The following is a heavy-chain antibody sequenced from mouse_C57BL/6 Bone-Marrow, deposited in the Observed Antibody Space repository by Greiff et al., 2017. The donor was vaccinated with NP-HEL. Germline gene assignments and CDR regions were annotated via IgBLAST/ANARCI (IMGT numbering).Heavy chain of an antibody. CDR2: IYPGDGYT. CDR1: GYAFSSSW. CDR3: ARLWFDY. V-gene: IGHV1-82*01. Sequence: QVQLQQSGPELVKPGASVKISCKASGYAFSSSWMNWVKQRPGKGLEWIGRIYPGDGYTNYNGKFKGKATLTADKSSSTDYMQLSSLTSEDSAVYFCARLWFDYWGQGTTLTVSS. J-gene: IGHJ2*01.